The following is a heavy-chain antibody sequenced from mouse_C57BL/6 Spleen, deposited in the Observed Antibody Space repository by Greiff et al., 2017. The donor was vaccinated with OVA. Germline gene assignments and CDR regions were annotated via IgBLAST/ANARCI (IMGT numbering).Heavy chain of an antibody. V-gene: IGHV1-69*01. D-gene: IGHD1-1*01. J-gene: IGHJ1*03. Sequence: VQLQQPGAELVMPGASVKLSCKASGYTFTSYWMHWVKQRPGQGLEWIGEIDPSDSYTNYNQKFKGKSTLTVDKSSSTAYMQLSSLTSEDSAVYYCARPYYYGSPYFDVWGTGTTVTVSS. CDR1: GYTFTSYW. CDR3: ARPYYYGSPYFDV. CDR2: IDPSDSYT.